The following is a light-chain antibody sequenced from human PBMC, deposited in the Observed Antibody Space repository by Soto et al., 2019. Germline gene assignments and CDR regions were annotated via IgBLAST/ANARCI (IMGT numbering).Light chain of an antibody. CDR2: DAS. J-gene: IGKJ5*01. Sequence: IVLTQSPATLSLSPGERVTLSCRASQSVNSYLAWYQQKPGRPPRLLIYDASTRAPGIPARFSGSGSGTDFTLTISGLEPEDFVVYYCKQRSNSITFGQGTRLEIK. V-gene: IGKV3-11*01. CDR1: QSVNSY. CDR3: KQRSNSIT.